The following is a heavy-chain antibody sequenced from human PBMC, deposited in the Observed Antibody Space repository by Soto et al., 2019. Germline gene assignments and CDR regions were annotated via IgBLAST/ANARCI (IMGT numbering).Heavy chain of an antibody. CDR2: IDYNGVT. CDR1: GGSISSSSYF. Sequence: LSLTCTVSGGSISSSSYFWGWIRQPPGKGLEWIGNIDYNGVTYSNPSLKSRVTISRDASKNQFSLKLTSVTAADTALYYCGKVLVGATGHTDSDSWGPGTLVTVSS. CDR3: GKVLVGATGHTDSDS. J-gene: IGHJ4*02. V-gene: IGHV4-39*01. D-gene: IGHD2-15*01.